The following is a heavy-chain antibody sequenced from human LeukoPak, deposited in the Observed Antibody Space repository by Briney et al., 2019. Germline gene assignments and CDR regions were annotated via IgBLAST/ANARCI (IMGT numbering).Heavy chain of an antibody. J-gene: IGHJ4*02. D-gene: IGHD6-13*01. CDR3: ARDIAAAAADPHYF. V-gene: IGHV3-21*01. Sequence: PGGSLILSCAASGFTFSTYNMNWVRQAPGKGLEWVSSISPDSSSIYYADSLRGRFTISRDNAKNSLYLQMNSLRAEDTAVYYCARDIAAAAADPHYFWGQGTLVTVSS. CDR1: GFTFSTYN. CDR2: ISPDSSSI.